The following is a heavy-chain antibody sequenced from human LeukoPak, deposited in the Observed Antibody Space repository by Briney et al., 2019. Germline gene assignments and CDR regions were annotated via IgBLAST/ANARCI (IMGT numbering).Heavy chain of an antibody. CDR2: ISSSGSTI. CDR1: GFTFSDYY. D-gene: IGHD3-22*01. CDR3: ARVPIITMIVVPPDY. V-gene: IGHV3-11*04. J-gene: IGHJ4*02. Sequence: PGGSLRLSCAASGFTFSDYYMGWIRQAPGKGLEWVSYISSSGSTIYYADSVKGRFTISRDNAKNSLYLQMNSLRAEDTAVYYCARVPIITMIVVPPDYWGQGTLVTVSS.